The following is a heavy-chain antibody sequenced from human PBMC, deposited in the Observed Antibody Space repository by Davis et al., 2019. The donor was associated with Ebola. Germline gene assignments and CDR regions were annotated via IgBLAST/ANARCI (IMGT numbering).Heavy chain of an antibody. Sequence: GESLKISCAASGFVFSSYWMSWVRQVPGKGLEWMANIKKDGSEEYYVDYVRGRFTISRDNAKNSLYLQMNSLRAEDTAVYYCARESSWWGQGTLVTVSS. J-gene: IGHJ4*02. CDR3: ARESSW. D-gene: IGHD6-13*01. CDR2: IKKDGSEE. CDR1: GFVFSSYW. V-gene: IGHV3-7*01.